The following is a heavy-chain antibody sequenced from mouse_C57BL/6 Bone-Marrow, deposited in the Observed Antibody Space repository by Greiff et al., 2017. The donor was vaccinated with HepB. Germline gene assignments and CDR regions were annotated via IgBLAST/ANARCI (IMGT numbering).Heavy chain of an antibody. CDR1: GYTFTSYG. CDR3: YSNLFAY. CDR2: IYPRSGNT. V-gene: IGHV1-81*01. Sequence: VQLQQSGAELARPGASVKLSCKASGYTFTSYGISWVKQRTGQGLEWIGEIYPRSGNTDYNKKFKGKATLTADKSSSTAYMELRSLTSEDSAVYFCYSNLFAYWGQGTLVTVSA. D-gene: IGHD2-5*01. J-gene: IGHJ3*01.